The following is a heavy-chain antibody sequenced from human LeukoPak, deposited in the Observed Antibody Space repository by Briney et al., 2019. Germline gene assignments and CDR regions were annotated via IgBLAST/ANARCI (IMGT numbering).Heavy chain of an antibody. CDR2: MNPNSGNT. D-gene: IGHD4-17*01. CDR1: GYTFTSYD. J-gene: IGHJ3*02. V-gene: IGHV1-8*01. CDR3: ARNDYGGHDAFDI. Sequence: GASVKVSCKASGYTFTSYDINWVRQAAGQELEWVGWMNPNSGNTGYAQKFQGRVTMTRSTSINTAYMELSSLRSEDAAVYYCARNDYGGHDAFDIWGQGTMVIVSS.